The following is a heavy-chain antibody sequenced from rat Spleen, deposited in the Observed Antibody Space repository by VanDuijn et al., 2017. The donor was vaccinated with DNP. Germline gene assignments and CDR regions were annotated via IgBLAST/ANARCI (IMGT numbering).Heavy chain of an antibody. CDR3: ARHADYSRGYFDY. D-gene: IGHD1-2*01. V-gene: IGHV5-58*01. J-gene: IGHJ2*01. CDR1: GFTFSSYW. CDR2: INTDGGST. Sequence: EVQLVETGGGLVQPGRSLKLSCVASGFTFSSYWMYWIRQAPGKGLEWVASINTDGGSTYYPDSVKGRFTISRDNAKSTLYLQMDSLRSEDTATYYCARHADYSRGYFDYWGQGVMVTVSS.